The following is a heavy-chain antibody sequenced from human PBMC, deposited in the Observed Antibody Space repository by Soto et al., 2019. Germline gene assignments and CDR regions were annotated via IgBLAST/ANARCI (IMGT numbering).Heavy chain of an antibody. V-gene: IGHV1-2*02. J-gene: IGHJ5*02. CDR2: INPNSGGT. CDR1: GYTFTAYY. Sequence: ASVKVSCKASGYTFTAYYMHWVRQAPGQGLEWMGWINPNSGGTYHAQNFQGRVTMTRDTSTTTAYMELASLRSDDTAVYYCARGGGRGYNELDPWGHGTLVTVSS. CDR3: ARGGGRGYNELDP. D-gene: IGHD5-12*01.